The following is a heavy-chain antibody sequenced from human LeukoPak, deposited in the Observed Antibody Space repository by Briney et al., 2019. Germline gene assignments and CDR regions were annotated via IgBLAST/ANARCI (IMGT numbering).Heavy chain of an antibody. CDR1: GYTFTSNY. J-gene: IGHJ4*02. D-gene: IGHD3-22*01. V-gene: IGHV1-18*01. CDR2: ISGYNGAT. Sequence: GASVKFSCKASGYTFTSNYMTWVRRAPGQGLEWMGWISGYNGATNYAQKFQGRVTMTTDTSTSTAYMELRSLRSDDTAIYYCARTQDYFDTTRYFDYWGQGTLVTVSS. CDR3: ARTQDYFDTTRYFDY.